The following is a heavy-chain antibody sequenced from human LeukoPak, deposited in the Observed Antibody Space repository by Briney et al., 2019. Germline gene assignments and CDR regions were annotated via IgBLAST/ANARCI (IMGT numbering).Heavy chain of an antibody. CDR2: IKQDGSEK. J-gene: IGHJ4*02. CDR3: AREGIAAGGIEG. V-gene: IGHV3-7*01. CDR1: GFTFSIHW. Sequence: PGGSLRLSCAASGFTFSIHWMSWVRQAPGKGLEWVANIKQDGSEKYYVESVKGRFTISRDNGKNSLYQQMNSLRAEDTSVYYCAREGIAAGGIEGWGQGTLVTV. D-gene: IGHD6-13*01.